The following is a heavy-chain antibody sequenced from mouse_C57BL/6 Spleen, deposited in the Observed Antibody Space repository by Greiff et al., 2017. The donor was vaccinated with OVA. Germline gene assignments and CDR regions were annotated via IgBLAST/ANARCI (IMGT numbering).Heavy chain of an antibody. J-gene: IGHJ4*01. V-gene: IGHV1-81*01. CDR3: AREGKDYAMDY. CDR2: IYPRSGNT. CDR1: GYTFTSYG. Sequence: VKLMESGAELARPGASVKLSCKASGYTFTSYGISWVKQRTGQGLEWIGEIYPRSGNTYYNEKFKGKATLTADKSSSTAYMELRSLTSEDSAVYFCAREGKDYAMDYWGQGTSVTVSS.